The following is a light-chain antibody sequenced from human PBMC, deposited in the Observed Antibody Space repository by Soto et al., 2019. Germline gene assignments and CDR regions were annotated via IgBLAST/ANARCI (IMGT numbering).Light chain of an antibody. CDR1: QSVGSY. CDR3: QQSSSTPQT. Sequence: DIQMTQSPSSLSASVGDRVTITCRASQSVGSYLSWYQQKLGKAPKLLINVASTLQSGVPSRFSGSGSGTDFTLAISSLQPEDFATYYCQQSSSTPQTFGGGTRVEIK. V-gene: IGKV1-39*01. CDR2: VAS. J-gene: IGKJ4*01.